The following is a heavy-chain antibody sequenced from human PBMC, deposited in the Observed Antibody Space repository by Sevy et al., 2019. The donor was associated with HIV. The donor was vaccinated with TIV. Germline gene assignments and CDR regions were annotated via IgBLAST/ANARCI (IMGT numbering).Heavy chain of an antibody. J-gene: IGHJ4*02. CDR2: IIPLSTTT. CDR1: GGPFSSFA. D-gene: IGHD5-12*01. V-gene: IGHV1-69*13. CDR3: ATVGGYSAFEGPYYIDY. Sequence: ASVKVSCKASGGPFSSFAFIWVRQAPGQGLEWMGGIIPLSTTTNYEQTFQGRVTITADESTSTAYMELSSLTSDDTAVYYCATVGGYSAFEGPYYIDYWGQGTLVTVSS.